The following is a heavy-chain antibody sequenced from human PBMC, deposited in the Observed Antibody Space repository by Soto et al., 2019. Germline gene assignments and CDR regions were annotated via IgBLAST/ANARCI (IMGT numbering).Heavy chain of an antibody. CDR1: GFTFSSYA. D-gene: IGHD2-21*02. CDR2: ISYDGSNK. Sequence: QVQLVESGGGVVQPGRSLRLSCAASGFTFSSYAMHWVRQAPGKGLEWVAVISYDGSNKYYADSVKGRFTISRDNTKNTLNLQKNSLRAEPTAVYYCARDAAMVVTANDAFEIWGQGTMVGVTS. CDR3: ARDAAMVVTANDAFEI. V-gene: IGHV3-30-3*01. J-gene: IGHJ3*02.